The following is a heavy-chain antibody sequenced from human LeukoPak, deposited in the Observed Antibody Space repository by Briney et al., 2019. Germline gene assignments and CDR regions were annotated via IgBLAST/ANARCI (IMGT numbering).Heavy chain of an antibody. CDR3: AKRGRGSSWWDSYYYYYMDV. CDR1: GYTLTELS. Sequence: ASVKVSCKVSGYTLTELSMHWVRQAPGQGLEWMGWMNPNSGNTGYAQKFQGRVTMTRNTSISTAYMELSSLRSEDTAVYYCAKRGRGSSWWDSYYYYYMDVWGKGTTVTISS. CDR2: MNPNSGNT. D-gene: IGHD6-13*01. J-gene: IGHJ6*03. V-gene: IGHV1-8*01.